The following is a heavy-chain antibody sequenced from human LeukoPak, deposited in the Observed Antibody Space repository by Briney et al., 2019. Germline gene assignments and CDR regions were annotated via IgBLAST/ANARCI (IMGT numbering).Heavy chain of an antibody. CDR3: ARAECSGGSCYWFDY. J-gene: IGHJ4*02. D-gene: IGHD2-15*01. CDR2: INHSGST. CDR1: GVSFSGYY. V-gene: IGHV4-34*01. Sequence: PSETLSLTCAVYGVSFSGYYWSWIRQPPGKGLEWIGEINHSGSTNYNPSLKSRVTISVDTSKNQFSLKLSSVTAADTAVYYCARAECSGGSCYWFDYWGQGTLVTVSS.